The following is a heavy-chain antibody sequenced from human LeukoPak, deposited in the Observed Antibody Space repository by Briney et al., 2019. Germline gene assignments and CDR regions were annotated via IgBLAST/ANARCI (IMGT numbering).Heavy chain of an antibody. V-gene: IGHV3-48*04. CDR2: ISSSSSII. CDR1: GFTFSTYS. J-gene: IGHJ4*02. CDR3: GRDYEESTTDY. D-gene: IGHD3-16*01. Sequence: TGGSLRLSCAASGFTFSTYSMNWGRQAPGKGLEWVSYISSSSSIINYAESVRGRFTISRDNAKNLLYLQMNSLRAEDTAVYYCGRDYEESTTDYWGQGTLVTVSS.